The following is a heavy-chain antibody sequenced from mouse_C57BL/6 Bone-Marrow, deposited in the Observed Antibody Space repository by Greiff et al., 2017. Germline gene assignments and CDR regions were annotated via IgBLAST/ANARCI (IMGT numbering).Heavy chain of an antibody. CDR3: TGDYDVYYAMDY. CDR1: GFTFSDAW. V-gene: IGHV6-6*01. CDR2: IRNKANNHAT. J-gene: IGHJ4*01. Sequence: EVKVEESGGGLVQPGGSMKLSCAASGFTFSDAWMDWVRQSPEKGLEWVAEIRNKANNHATYYAESVKGRFTISRDDSKSSVYLQMNSLRAEDTGIYYCTGDYDVYYAMDYWGQGTSVTVSS. D-gene: IGHD2-4*01.